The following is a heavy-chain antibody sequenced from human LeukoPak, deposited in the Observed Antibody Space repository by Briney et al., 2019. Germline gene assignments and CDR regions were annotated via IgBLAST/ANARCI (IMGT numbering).Heavy chain of an antibody. J-gene: IGHJ4*02. CDR3: ASPILTGHYEDY. D-gene: IGHD3-9*01. CDR2: IYHSGST. CDR1: GVSISSSNW. Sequence: SETLSLTCAVSGVSISSSNWWSWVRQPPGQGLEWIGEIYHSGSTNYNPSLKSRVTISVDKSKNQFSLKLSSVTAADTAVYYCASPILTGHYEDYWGQGTLVTVSS. V-gene: IGHV4-4*02.